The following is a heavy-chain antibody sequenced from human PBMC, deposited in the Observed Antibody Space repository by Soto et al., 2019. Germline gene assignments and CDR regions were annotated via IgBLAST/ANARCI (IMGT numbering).Heavy chain of an antibody. D-gene: IGHD1-26*01. CDR2: ISTDNGNT. CDR3: ARSSGNHDNAFDI. CDR1: GYTFTTYA. J-gene: IGHJ3*02. Sequence: QVQLVQSGAEVKKPGASVRVSCKPSGYTFTTYAMHWVRQAPGQRLERMGWISTDNGNTKYSQKFPGRVTITRDTAASIAYMERSSLRSEDTAVYYCARSSGNHDNAFDIWGQGTMVSVS. V-gene: IGHV1-3*04.